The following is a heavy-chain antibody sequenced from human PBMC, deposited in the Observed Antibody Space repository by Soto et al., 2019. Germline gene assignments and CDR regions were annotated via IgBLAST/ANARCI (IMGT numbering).Heavy chain of an antibody. Sequence: KLPETLSLTCTVSGGSISSYYWSWIRQPPGKGLEWIGYIYYSGSTNYNPSLKSRVTISVDTSKNQFSLKLSSVTAADTAVYYCARRGPSYYYYYMDVWGKGTTVTV. V-gene: IGHV4-59*08. J-gene: IGHJ6*03. CDR2: IYYSGST. CDR1: GGSISSYY. CDR3: ARRGPSYYYYYMDV.